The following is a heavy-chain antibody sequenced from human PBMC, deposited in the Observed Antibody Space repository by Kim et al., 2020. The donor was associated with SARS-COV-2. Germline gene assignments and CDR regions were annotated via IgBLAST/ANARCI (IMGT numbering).Heavy chain of an antibody. CDR3: AREDPITMVRGVITHDAFDI. J-gene: IGHJ3*02. Sequence: GGSLRLSCAASGFTFSSYAMHWVRQAPGKGLEWVAVISYDGSNKYYADSVKGRFTISRDNSKNTLYLQMNSLRAEDTAVYYCAREDPITMVRGVITHDAFDIWGQGTMVTVSS. D-gene: IGHD3-10*01. CDR2: ISYDGSNK. CDR1: GFTFSSYA. V-gene: IGHV3-30*04.